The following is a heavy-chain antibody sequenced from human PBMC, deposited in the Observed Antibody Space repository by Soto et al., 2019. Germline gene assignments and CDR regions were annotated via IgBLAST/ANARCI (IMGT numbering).Heavy chain of an antibody. CDR3: AKDHPLLWFGEPSQNWFDP. CDR2: ISGSGGST. D-gene: IGHD3-10*01. J-gene: IGHJ5*02. Sequence: GGSLRLSCAASGFTFSSYAMSWVRQAPGKGLEWVSAISGSGGSTYYADSVKGRFTISRDNSKNTLYLQMNSLRAEDTAVYYCAKDHPLLWFGEPSQNWFDPWGQGTLVTVSS. V-gene: IGHV3-23*01. CDR1: GFTFSSYA.